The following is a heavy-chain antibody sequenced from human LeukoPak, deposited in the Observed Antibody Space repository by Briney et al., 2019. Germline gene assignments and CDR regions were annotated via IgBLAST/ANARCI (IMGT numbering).Heavy chain of an antibody. Sequence: GRSLRLSCAASGFTFSSYGMHWVRQAPGKGLEWVAVIWYDGSNKYYGDSVKGRFTISRDNSRSTLYLQMNSLRPEDTAIYYCAREGYYGSGSPPSLYFDYWGQGTLVTVSS. CDR2: IWYDGSNK. D-gene: IGHD3-10*01. J-gene: IGHJ4*02. CDR1: GFTFSSYG. CDR3: AREGYYGSGSPPSLYFDY. V-gene: IGHV3-33*01.